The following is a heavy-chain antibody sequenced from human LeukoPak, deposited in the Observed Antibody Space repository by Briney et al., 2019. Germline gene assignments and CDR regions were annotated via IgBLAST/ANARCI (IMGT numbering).Heavy chain of an antibody. V-gene: IGHV5-51*01. CDR3: ARQRSIAARPNYQYMDV. CDR1: GYSFTTYW. CDR2: IYPGDSDT. J-gene: IGHJ6*03. Sequence: GESLKISSKGSGYSFTTYWIVWVRQMPGKGLEWMGFIYPGDSDTRYSPSFQGQVTISADKSISTAYLQWSSLKASDTAIYYCARQRSIAARPNYQYMDVWGIGTTVTVSS. D-gene: IGHD6-6*01.